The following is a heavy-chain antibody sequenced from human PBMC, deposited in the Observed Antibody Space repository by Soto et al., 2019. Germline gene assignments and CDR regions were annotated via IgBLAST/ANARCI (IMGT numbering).Heavy chain of an antibody. J-gene: IGHJ4*02. CDR3: ARDSKYYYDSSGYSGDY. V-gene: IGHV1-46*01. CDR2: INPSGGST. CDR1: GYTFTSYY. D-gene: IGHD3-22*01. Sequence: QVQLVQSGAEVKKPGASVKVSCKASGYTFTSYYMHWVRQAPGQGLEWMGIINPSGGSTSYAQKFQGRVTMTRDTSTSTVYMELSSLSSEDTAVYYCARDSKYYYDSSGYSGDYWGQGTLVTVSS.